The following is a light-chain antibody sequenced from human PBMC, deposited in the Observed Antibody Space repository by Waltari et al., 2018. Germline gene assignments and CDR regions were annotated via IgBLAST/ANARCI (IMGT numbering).Light chain of an antibody. J-gene: IGLJ2*01. CDR1: SSTIGAGYD. Sequence: QSVLTQPPSVSGAPGQRVTIPCTGSSSTIGAGYDVHWYQQLPGTAPKLLIYGNSNRPSGVPDRFSGSKSGTSASLAITGLQAEDEADYYCQSYDSSHVVFGGGTKLTVL. V-gene: IGLV1-40*01. CDR2: GNS. CDR3: QSYDSSHVV.